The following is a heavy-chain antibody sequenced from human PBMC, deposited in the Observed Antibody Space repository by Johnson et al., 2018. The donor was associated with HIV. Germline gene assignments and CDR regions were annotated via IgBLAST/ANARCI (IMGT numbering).Heavy chain of an antibody. V-gene: IGHV3-30*02. CDR1: GFTFSSYG. CDR3: ARGRLGDPFPGAFDI. CDR2: IRYDGSTQ. J-gene: IGHJ3*02. Sequence: QVQLVESGGGLVQPGGSLRLSCAASGFTFSSYGMHWVRQAPGKGLEWVAFIRYDGSTQSYADSVKGRFSISRDNSKNTLYMEINSLRAEDTALYYCARGRLGDPFPGAFDIWGQGTMVTVSS. D-gene: IGHD3-16*01.